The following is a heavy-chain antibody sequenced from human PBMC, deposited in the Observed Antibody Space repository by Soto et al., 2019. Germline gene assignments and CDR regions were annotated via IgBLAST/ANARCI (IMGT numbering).Heavy chain of an antibody. CDR3: ATRGSSGWYFDF. Sequence: GGSLRLSCAASGFTFSSYAMSRVRQAPGKGLEWVSGISGSGGTTYYADSVKGRFTMSRDNSKNTLYLQMSSLRADDTAVYYCATRGSSGWYFDFWGQGTLVTVSS. CDR2: ISGSGGTT. D-gene: IGHD6-19*01. CDR1: GFTFSSYA. J-gene: IGHJ4*02. V-gene: IGHV3-23*01.